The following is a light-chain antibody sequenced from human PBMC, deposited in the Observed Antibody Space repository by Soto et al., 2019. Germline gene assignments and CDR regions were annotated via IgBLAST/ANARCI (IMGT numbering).Light chain of an antibody. J-gene: IGKJ2*01. CDR2: AAS. CDR1: QSVSHSY. CDR3: QQYGSPLYT. Sequence: EIVLTQFPGTLSLSPGERATLSCRASQSVSHSYLAWYQQKPGQAPRLLIYAASSSATGIPDRFSGSGSVTDFTITISRLEPEDFAVYYCQQYGSPLYTFGQGTKLEIK. V-gene: IGKV3-20*01.